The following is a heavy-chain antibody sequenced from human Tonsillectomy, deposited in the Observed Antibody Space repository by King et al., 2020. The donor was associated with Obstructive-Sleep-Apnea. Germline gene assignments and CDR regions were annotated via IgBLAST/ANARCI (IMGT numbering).Heavy chain of an antibody. V-gene: IGHV3-30*04. CDR2: ISYDGSNK. Sequence: VQLVESGGGVVQPGRSLRLSCAASGFTFSSYAMHWVRQAPGKGLEWVAVISYDGSNKYYADSVKGRFTISRDNSKNTLYLQMNSLRAEDTAVYYCAGGIAAAYWGQGTLVTVSS. CDR3: AGGIAAAY. CDR1: GFTFSSYA. J-gene: IGHJ4*02. D-gene: IGHD6-13*01.